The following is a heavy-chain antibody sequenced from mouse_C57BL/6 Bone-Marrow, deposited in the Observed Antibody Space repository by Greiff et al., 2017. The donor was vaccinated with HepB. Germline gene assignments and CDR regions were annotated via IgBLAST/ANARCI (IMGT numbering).Heavy chain of an antibody. CDR1: GFTFSDYG. CDR2: ISNLAYSI. CDR3: ARLGYGSSYWYFDV. D-gene: IGHD1-1*01. J-gene: IGHJ1*03. Sequence: EVKLQESGGGLVQPGGSLKLSCAASGFTFSDYGMAWVRQAPRKGPEWVAFISNLAYSIYYADTVTGRFTISRENAKNTLYLEMSSLRSEDTAMYYCARLGYGSSYWYFDVWGTGTTVTVSS. V-gene: IGHV5-15*01.